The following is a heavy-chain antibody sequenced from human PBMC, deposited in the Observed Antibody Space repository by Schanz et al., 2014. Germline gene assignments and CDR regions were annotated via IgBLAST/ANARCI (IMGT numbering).Heavy chain of an antibody. CDR1: GYTFTNFY. CDR2: INPSEGGT. J-gene: IGHJ4*02. D-gene: IGHD3-10*01. CDR3: AGGVSMVQEIDFAY. V-gene: IGHV1-46*03. Sequence: QVQLVQSGTEVKKPGASVKASCKASGYTFTNFYIHWVRQAPGQGLEWVIIINPSEGGTSFPQKFEDRLTMTRDTSTSTFYMELSSRRAENAAVYCWAGGVSMVQEIDFAYWGQGSLVTVSS.